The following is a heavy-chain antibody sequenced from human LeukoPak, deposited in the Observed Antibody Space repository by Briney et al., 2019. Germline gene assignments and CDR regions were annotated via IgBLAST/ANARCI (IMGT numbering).Heavy chain of an antibody. CDR1: GGSISSGGYY. J-gene: IGHJ4*02. Sequence: PSETLSLTCTVSGGSISSGGYYWSWIRQHPGKGLEWIGNIYYSGSTYYNPSLKSRVTISVDTSGNQFSLKLTSVTAADTALYYCARQTLTYYFDYWGQGILVTVSS. V-gene: IGHV4-31*03. CDR3: ARQTLTYYFDY. D-gene: IGHD4-17*01. CDR2: IYYSGST.